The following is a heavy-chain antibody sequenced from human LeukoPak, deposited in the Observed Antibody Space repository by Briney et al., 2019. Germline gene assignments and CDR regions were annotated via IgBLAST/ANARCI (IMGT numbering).Heavy chain of an antibody. CDR3: AKDGGLWVSAHWGDS. D-gene: IGHD7-27*01. CDR2: IATSDGNT. J-gene: IGHJ4*02. CDR1: GFTFSSYT. V-gene: IGHV3-23*01. Sequence: GGSLRLSCAASGFTFSSYTMSWVRQAPGKGLEWVSTIATSDGNTYYADSVKGRFTVSRDDSKNTLFLQMNSLRAEDTAVYYCAKDGGLWVSAHWGDSWGRGTLVTVSS.